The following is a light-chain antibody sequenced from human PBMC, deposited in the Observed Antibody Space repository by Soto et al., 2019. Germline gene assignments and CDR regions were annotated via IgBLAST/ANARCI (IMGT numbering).Light chain of an antibody. CDR3: SSYTSSSTLA. J-gene: IGLJ3*02. CDR1: SSDVGAYNY. CDR2: DVN. V-gene: IGLV2-14*01. Sequence: QSALTQPASVSGSPGQSITISCTGTSSDVGAYNYVSWYQQHPGKAPKLLICDVNYWPPGVSNRFSGSKSGNTASLTISGLQAEDEADYYCSSYTSSSTLAFGGGTKLTVL.